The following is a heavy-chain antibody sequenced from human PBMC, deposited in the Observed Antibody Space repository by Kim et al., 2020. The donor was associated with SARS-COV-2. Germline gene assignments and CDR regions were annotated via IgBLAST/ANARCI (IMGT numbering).Heavy chain of an antibody. D-gene: IGHD1-26*01. CDR1: GFTFSSYG. J-gene: IGHJ4*02. CDR2: ISYDGSNK. CDR3: AKDVWELSYYFDY. V-gene: IGHV3-30*18. Sequence: GGSLRLSCAASGFTFSSYGMHWVRQAPGKGLEWVAVISYDGSNKYYADSVKGRFTISRDNSKNTLYLQMNSLRAEDTAVYYCAKDVWELSYYFDYWGQGTLVTVSS.